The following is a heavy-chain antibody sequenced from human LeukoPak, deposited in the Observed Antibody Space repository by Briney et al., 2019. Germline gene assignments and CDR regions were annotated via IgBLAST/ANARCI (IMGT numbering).Heavy chain of an antibody. J-gene: IGHJ4*02. CDR2: IKSKTNGGTT. CDR3: TTDHDSSRYYFAYAS. Sequence: GGSLRLSCAASGFTFSNAYMSWVRQAPGKGLEWVGLIKSKTNGGTTEYAAPVKGRFTISRDDSKNTLYLQMNSLQTEDTAVYYCTTDHDSSRYYFAYASWGQGTLVTVSS. CDR1: GFTFSNAY. D-gene: IGHD3-22*01. V-gene: IGHV3-15*01.